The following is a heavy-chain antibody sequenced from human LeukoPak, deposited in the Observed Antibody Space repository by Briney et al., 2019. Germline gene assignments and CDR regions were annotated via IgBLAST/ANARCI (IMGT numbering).Heavy chain of an antibody. CDR2: IYYSGNT. Sequence: SETLSLTCTVSGGSISPYYWSWIRQPPGKGLEWLGYIYYSGNTEYKPSLKSRVAMSVDTSKNQFSLRLSSVTAADTAVYYCARSTGSTMFINYWGQGTLVTVSS. CDR3: ARSTGSTMFINY. V-gene: IGHV4-59*01. J-gene: IGHJ4*02. D-gene: IGHD3-10*02. CDR1: GGSISPYY.